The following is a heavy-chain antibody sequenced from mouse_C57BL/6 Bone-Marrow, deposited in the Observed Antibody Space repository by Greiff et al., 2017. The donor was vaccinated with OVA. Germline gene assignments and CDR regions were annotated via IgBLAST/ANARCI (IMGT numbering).Heavy chain of an antibody. D-gene: IGHD2-10*01. J-gene: IGHJ3*01. V-gene: IGHV1-50*01. CDR1: GYTFTSYW. CDR2: IDPSDSYT. CDR3: ARSYYGNYWFAY. Sequence: VKLQQPGAELVKPGASVKLSCKASGYTFTSYWMQWVKQRPGQGLEWIGEIDPSDSYTNYNQKFKGKATLTVDTSSSTAYMQLSSLTSEDSAVYYCARSYYGNYWFAYWGQGTLVTVSA.